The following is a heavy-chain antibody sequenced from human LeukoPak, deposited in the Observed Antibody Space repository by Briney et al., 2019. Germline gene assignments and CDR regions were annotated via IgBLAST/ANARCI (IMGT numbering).Heavy chain of an antibody. CDR3: ARATYYYDSSGYYVFYFDN. J-gene: IGHJ4*02. CDR1: GFTFSSYA. Sequence: PGGSLRLSCSASGFTFSSYAMYWVRQAPGKGLEWVSVIYSGGSTYYADSVKGRFTISRDNSKNTLYLQMNSLRAEDTAVYYCARATYYYDSSGYYVFYFDNWGQGTLVTVSS. CDR2: IYSGGST. V-gene: IGHV3-53*01. D-gene: IGHD3-22*01.